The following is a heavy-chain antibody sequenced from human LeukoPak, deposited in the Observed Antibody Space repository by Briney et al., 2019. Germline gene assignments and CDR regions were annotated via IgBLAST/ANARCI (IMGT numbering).Heavy chain of an antibody. J-gene: IGHJ4*02. V-gene: IGHV4-39*07. D-gene: IGHD2-2*01. Sequence: SETLSLTCTVSGGSISSSSYYWGWIRQPPGKGLEWIGSIYYSGSTYYNPSLKSRVTMSVDTSKNQFSLKLRSMTAADTAVYYCARDKYCSTTSCYERPFDYWGQGTLVTVSS. CDR1: GGSISSSSYY. CDR2: IYYSGST. CDR3: ARDKYCSTTSCYERPFDY.